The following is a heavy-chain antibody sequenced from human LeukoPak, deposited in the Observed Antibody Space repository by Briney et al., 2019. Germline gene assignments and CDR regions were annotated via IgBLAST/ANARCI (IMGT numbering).Heavy chain of an antibody. V-gene: IGHV4-59*01. CDR2: IYYSGST. Sequence: SETLSLTCTVSGGSISSYYWSWIRQPPGKGLEWIGYIYYSGSTNYNPSLKSRVTISVDTSKNQFSLKLSSVTAADTAVYYCARVGHSSSWPXXXXXXGMDVWGXGTTVTV. CDR3: ARVGHSSSWPXXXXXXGMDV. J-gene: IGHJ6*01. CDR1: GGSISSYY. D-gene: IGHD6-13*01.